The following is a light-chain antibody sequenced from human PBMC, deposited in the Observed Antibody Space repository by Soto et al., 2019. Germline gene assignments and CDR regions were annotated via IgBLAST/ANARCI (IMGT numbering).Light chain of an antibody. J-gene: IGKJ3*01. Sequence: DLQMTQSPSSLSASVGDRVTITCQASQDISNYLNWYQQKPGKAPKLLIYDASNLETGVPSRFSGSGSGTDFTFTISSLQPEDIATYYCQQYDNLPSLTFGPGTKVDIK. CDR2: DAS. V-gene: IGKV1-33*01. CDR3: QQYDNLPSLT. CDR1: QDISNY.